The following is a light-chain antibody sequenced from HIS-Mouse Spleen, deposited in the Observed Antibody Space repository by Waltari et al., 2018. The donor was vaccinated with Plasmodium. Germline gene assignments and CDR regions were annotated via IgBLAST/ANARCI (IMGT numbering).Light chain of an antibody. Sequence: SSELTQDPAVSVALGQPVRLTSQGDSLRSYYANWYQQKPGKAPVLVIYGKNNRPSGIPDRFSGSSSGNTASLTITGAQAEDEADYYCNSRDSSGNHLWVFGGGTKLTVL. CDR2: GKN. J-gene: IGLJ3*02. V-gene: IGLV3-19*01. CDR1: SLRSYY. CDR3: NSRDSSGNHLWV.